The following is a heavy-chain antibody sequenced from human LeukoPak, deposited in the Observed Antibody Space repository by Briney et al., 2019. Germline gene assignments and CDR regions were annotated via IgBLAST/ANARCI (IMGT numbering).Heavy chain of an antibody. CDR1: GGPNYSSSDY. CDR2: IYYSGNT. Sequence: SEPLTLTCSVCGGPNYSSSDYCGSICQPPATVLVWIGSIYYSGNTYYNPSLKSRGTISVDTSKNQFSLKLSSVTAADTAVYYCARQSTAMGTFDYWGQGTLVPVSS. CDR3: ARQSTAMGTFDY. J-gene: IGHJ4*02. D-gene: IGHD5-18*01. V-gene: IGHV4-39*01.